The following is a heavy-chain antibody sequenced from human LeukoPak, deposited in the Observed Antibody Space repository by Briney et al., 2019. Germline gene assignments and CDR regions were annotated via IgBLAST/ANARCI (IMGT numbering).Heavy chain of an antibody. V-gene: IGHV4-34*11. CDR3: ARATQNYYFYYYMDV. CDR1: GGSFSGYY. J-gene: IGHJ6*03. CDR2: VYYTGST. Sequence: SETLSLTCAVYGGSFSGYYWSWIRQPPGKGLEWIGYVYYTGSTSYNPSLKSRVTISVDTSKNQFSLNLRSLIAADTAVYFCARATQNYYFYYYMDVWGEGTTVTISS.